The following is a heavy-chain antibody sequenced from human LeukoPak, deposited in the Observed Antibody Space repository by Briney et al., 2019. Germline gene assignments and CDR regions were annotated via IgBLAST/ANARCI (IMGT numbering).Heavy chain of an antibody. CDR2: IWYDGSNK. CDR1: GFNFGTYG. Sequence: GGSLRLSCVASGFNFGTYGMHWVRQAPGKGLDWVAVIWYDGSNKYYAGSVKGRFTISRDNSKNTMYLEMNSLRAEDTAVYYCARSETGYWYFALWGRGTLVTVSS. CDR3: ARSETGYWYFAL. V-gene: IGHV3-33*01. J-gene: IGHJ2*01. D-gene: IGHD7-27*01.